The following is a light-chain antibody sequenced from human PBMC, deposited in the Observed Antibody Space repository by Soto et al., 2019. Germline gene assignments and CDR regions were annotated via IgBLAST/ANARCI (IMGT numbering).Light chain of an antibody. V-gene: IGKV3-15*01. CDR3: QQYNNWPWT. J-gene: IGKJ1*01. Sequence: EIVMTQSPATLSVSPGGRATLSCRASQSISGALAWYQQKPGQAPRLLIYGASTRATTFPARFSGSGSGTDFTLAISSLQSEDFAVYYCQQYNNWPWTFGQGTKVDIK. CDR1: QSISGA. CDR2: GAS.